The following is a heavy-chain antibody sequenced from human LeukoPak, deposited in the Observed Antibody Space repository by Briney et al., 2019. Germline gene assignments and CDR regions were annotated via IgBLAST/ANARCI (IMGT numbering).Heavy chain of an antibody. CDR1: GFTSGDYA. J-gene: IGHJ6*03. CDR2: IRRKAYGVTP. Sequence: GGSLRLSCTVSGFTSGDYALIWIREAPGKGLEWVGFIRRKAYGVTPEYAASVQGRFTISRDDSKNIAYLQMNSLKTEDTAVYYCCRGGDSNGWEMHSNYYYPMDVWGKGTTVTVSS. CDR3: CRGGDSNGWEMHSNYYYPMDV. D-gene: IGHD6-19*01. V-gene: IGHV3-49*03.